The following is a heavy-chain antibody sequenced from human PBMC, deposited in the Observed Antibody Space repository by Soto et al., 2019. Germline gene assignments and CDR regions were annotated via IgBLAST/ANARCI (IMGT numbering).Heavy chain of an antibody. Sequence: QVQLVQSGAEVKKPGSSVKVSCKASGGTFSSYAISWVRQAPGQGLEWMGGIIPIFGTANYAQKFQGRVKITADESTXTXYXXLSSVRSEDTAVYYCARESRYCSGGSCYSLPGIDCWGQGTLVTVSS. CDR2: IIPIFGTA. J-gene: IGHJ4*02. CDR1: GGTFSSYA. V-gene: IGHV1-69*12. D-gene: IGHD2-15*01. CDR3: ARESRYCSGGSCYSLPGIDC.